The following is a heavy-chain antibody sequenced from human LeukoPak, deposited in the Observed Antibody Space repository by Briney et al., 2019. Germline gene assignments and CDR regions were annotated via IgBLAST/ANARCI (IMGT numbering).Heavy chain of an antibody. CDR2: INHSGST. D-gene: IGHD2-2*01. J-gene: IGHJ4*02. CDR3: AGTANIVVVPAAFDY. CDR1: GGSFSGYY. V-gene: IGHV4-34*01. Sequence: SETLSLTCAVYGGSFSGYYWSWIRQPPGKGLEWIGEINHSGSTNYNPSLKSRVTISVDTSKNQFSLKLSSVTAADTAVYYCAGTANIVVVPAAFDYWGQGTLVTVSS.